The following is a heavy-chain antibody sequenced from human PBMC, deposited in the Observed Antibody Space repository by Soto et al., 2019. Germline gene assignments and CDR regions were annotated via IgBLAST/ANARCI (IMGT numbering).Heavy chain of an antibody. CDR3: ARERDCSGGSCYAGAFDI. D-gene: IGHD2-15*01. CDR2: IYHSGST. V-gene: IGHV4-4*02. Sequence: SETLSLTCAVSSGSISSSNWWSWVRQPPGKGLEWIGEIYHSGSTNYNPSLKSRVTISVDKSKNQFSLKLSSVTAADTVVYYCARERDCSGGSCYAGAFDIWGQGTMVTVSS. CDR1: SGSISSSNW. J-gene: IGHJ3*02.